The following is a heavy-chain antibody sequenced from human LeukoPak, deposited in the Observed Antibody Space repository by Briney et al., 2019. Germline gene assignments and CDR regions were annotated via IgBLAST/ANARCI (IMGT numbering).Heavy chain of an antibody. J-gene: IGHJ6*02. CDR2: IIPIFGTA. CDR3: ARDQRIAADYYYYGMDV. Sequence: GASVKVSCKASGGTFSSYAISWVRQAPGQGLEWMGGIIPIFGTANYAQKFQGRVTITTDESTSTAYMELSSLRSEDTAVYYCARDQRIAADYYYYGMDVWGQGTTVTVSS. V-gene: IGHV1-69*05. CDR1: GGTFSSYA. D-gene: IGHD6-13*01.